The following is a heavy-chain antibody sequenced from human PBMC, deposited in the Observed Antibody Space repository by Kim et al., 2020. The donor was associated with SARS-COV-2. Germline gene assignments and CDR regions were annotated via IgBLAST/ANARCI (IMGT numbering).Heavy chain of an antibody. Sequence: SETLSLTCTVSGGSISSYYWSWIRQPPGKGLEWIGYIYYSGSTNYNPSLKSRVTISVDTSKNQFSLKLSSVTAADTAMYYCARVGSHCSSTSCYGPPARERYGMDVWGQGTTVTVSS. CDR1: GGSISSYY. J-gene: IGHJ6*02. V-gene: IGHV4-59*13. D-gene: IGHD2-2*01. CDR2: IYYSGST. CDR3: ARVGSHCSSTSCYGPPARERYGMDV.